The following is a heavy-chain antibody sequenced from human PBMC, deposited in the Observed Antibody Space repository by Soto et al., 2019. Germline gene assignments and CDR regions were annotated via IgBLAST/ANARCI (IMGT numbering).Heavy chain of an antibody. V-gene: IGHV1-69*13. CDR2: IIPIFGTA. Sequence: AVKASCKASVGTFSSYAISWGLQAPGQGLEWMGGIIPIFGTANYAQKFQGRVTITADESTSTAYMELSSLRSEDTAVYYCARDLFRYCSSTSCYRYVMDFWGQGTTVIGSS. CDR1: VGTFSSYA. CDR3: ARDLFRYCSSTSCYRYVMDF. J-gene: IGHJ6*02. D-gene: IGHD2-2*01.